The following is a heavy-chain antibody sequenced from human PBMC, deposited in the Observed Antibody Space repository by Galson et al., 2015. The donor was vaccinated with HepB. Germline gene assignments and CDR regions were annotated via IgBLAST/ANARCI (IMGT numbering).Heavy chain of an antibody. Sequence: ETLSLTCTVSGGSISTYYWSWIRPPAGKVLEWTGRIYTSGSTNYNPSLKSRSTMSLDTSKKRFSLKLSSVTAADTAVYYCARVGRGSGRRENWFDPWGLGTLITVSS. CDR2: IYTSGST. V-gene: IGHV4-4*07. J-gene: IGHJ5*02. D-gene: IGHD3-10*01. CDR1: GGSISTYY. CDR3: ARVGRGSGRRENWFDP.